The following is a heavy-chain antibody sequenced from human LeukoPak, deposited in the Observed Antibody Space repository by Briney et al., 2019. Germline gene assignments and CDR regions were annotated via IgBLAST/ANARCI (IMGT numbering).Heavy chain of an antibody. CDR1: GGSITSTNW. CDR3: SRENGAVSPFGY. V-gene: IGHV4-4*02. D-gene: IGHD2-8*01. CDR2: ISLSRLT. Sequence: AETLSLTCGVSGGSITSTNWWSWVRQPPGQGLEWIGEISLSRLTNYNPSLKSRVTMALDKSKNHLSLNLTSVTAADTAVYYCSRENGAVSPFGYWGQGTPVTVPS. J-gene: IGHJ4*02.